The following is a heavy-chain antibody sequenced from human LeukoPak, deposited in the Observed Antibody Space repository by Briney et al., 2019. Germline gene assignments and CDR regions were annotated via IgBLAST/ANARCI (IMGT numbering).Heavy chain of an antibody. V-gene: IGHV3-23*01. D-gene: IGHD6-19*01. CDR1: GFTFSNNA. CDR2: ISSSGDNT. Sequence: GGSLRLSCAASGFTFSNNAMSWVRQAPGKGLEWVSSISSSGDNTHYADSVKGRFTISRDNSKDTLYLQMNTLRAEDTAIYYCARRGWLVNFDYWGQRTLVTVSS. J-gene: IGHJ4*02. CDR3: ARRGWLVNFDY.